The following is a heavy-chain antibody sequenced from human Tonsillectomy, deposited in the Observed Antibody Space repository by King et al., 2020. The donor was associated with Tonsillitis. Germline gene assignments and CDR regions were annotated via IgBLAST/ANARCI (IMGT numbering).Heavy chain of an antibody. J-gene: IGHJ3*02. D-gene: IGHD3-22*01. V-gene: IGHV3-30*04. CDR2: ISYDGSNK. CDR1: GRTFSSYA. CDR3: ARDMPYYYDSSGYYSRHDAFDI. Sequence: VQLVESGGGVVQPGRSLRLSCAASGRTFSSYAMHWVRQAPGKGLEWVAVISYDGSNKYYADSVKGRFTISRDNSKNTLYLQMNSLRAEDTAVYYCARDMPYYYDSSGYYSRHDAFDIWGQGTMVTVSS.